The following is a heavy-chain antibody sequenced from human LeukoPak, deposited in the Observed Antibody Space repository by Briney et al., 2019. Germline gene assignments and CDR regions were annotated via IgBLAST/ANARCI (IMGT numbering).Heavy chain of an antibody. CDR3: ARGGTGIATPGTSDYYYGMDV. CDR2: IYYSGTT. D-gene: IGHD6-13*01. Sequence: PSETLSLTCTVSGGSISTYYWTWIRQPPGKGLEWIGYIYYSGTTKYNPSLKSRVTISVDTSKNEFSLRLSSVTAADTAVYFCARGGTGIATPGTSDYYYGMDVWGQGTTVTVSS. V-gene: IGHV4-59*01. J-gene: IGHJ6*02. CDR1: GGSISTYY.